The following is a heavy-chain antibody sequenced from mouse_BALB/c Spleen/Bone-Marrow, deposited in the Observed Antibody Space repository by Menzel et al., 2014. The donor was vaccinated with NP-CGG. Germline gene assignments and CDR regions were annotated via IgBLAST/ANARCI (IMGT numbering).Heavy chain of an antibody. V-gene: IGHV1-77*01. D-gene: IGHD2-14*01. Sequence: VPLQQSGPELVKPGASVKMSCKASGYTFTDYVISWVKQRTGQGLEWIGEIYPGRGSTYYNEKFKGKATLTADKSSNTAYMQLSSLTSEDSAVYFCASRGEVRRHYYAMDYWGQGASVTVSS. J-gene: IGHJ4*01. CDR2: IYPGRGST. CDR3: ASRGEVRRHYYAMDY. CDR1: GYTFTDYV.